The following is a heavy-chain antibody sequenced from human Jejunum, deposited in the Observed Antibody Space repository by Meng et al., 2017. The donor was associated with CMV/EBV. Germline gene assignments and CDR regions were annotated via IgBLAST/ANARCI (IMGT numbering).Heavy chain of an antibody. V-gene: IGHV1-18*01. J-gene: IGHJ2*01. Sequence: QGQLVQSGGEVKEPAASMKVSCKAFGYTITNYGITGVRQAPGQGLEWMGWISAYNGDTNYAQTLQGRVTMTTDTSTSTAYMELRSLRSDDTAVYYCAREGLVGDLRYFDLWGRGTLVTVSS. CDR1: GYTITNYG. CDR2: ISAYNGDT. CDR3: AREGLVGDLRYFDL. D-gene: IGHD3-16*01.